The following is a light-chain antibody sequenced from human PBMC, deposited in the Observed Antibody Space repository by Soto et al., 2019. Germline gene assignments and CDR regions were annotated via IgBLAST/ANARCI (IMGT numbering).Light chain of an antibody. J-gene: IGKJ5*01. CDR3: QHFKSFPIT. CDR2: EAS. V-gene: IGKV1-5*01. CDR1: QSISTW. Sequence: DIHITQSPSTLSTSLGDRVTITFLASQSISTWLAWYQQKPGKAPNLLIYEASTLENGVSSRFSGSGSGTDFTLTISSLQPEDFATYYCQHFKSFPITFGQGTRLEIK.